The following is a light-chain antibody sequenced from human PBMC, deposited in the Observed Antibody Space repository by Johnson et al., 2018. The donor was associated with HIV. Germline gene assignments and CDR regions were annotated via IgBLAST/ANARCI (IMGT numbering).Light chain of an antibody. J-gene: IGLJ1*01. Sequence: QSVLTQPPSVSAAPGQKVTISCSGSSSNIGNNYVSWYQQLPGTAPKLLIYDNNKRPSGIPDRFSGSKSGTSATLGIIELQTGDEADYYRGIWDARRSPLYVFGTGTTITAL. CDR3: GIWDARRSPLYV. CDR2: DNN. V-gene: IGLV1-51*01. CDR1: SSNIGNNY.